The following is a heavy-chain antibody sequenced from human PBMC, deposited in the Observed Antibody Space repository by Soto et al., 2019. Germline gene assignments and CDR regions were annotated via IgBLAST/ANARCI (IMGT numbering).Heavy chain of an antibody. CDR2: IYYSGST. CDR1: GGSISSYY. V-gene: IGHV4-59*01. CDR3: GSTNYNPSLKSRVTISVDTSKNQFSLKLSSVTAADTAVYYCARTGTLGDDYVWGSYNNELSGILYP. J-gene: IGHJ5*02. D-gene: IGHD3-10*01. Sequence: SETLSLTCTVSGGSISSYYWSWIRQPPGKGLEWIGYIYYSGSTNYNPSLKSRVNISVDTSKNQFSLKMSSVTDADKTVYYSGSTNYNPSLKSRVTISVDTSKNQFSLKLSSVTAADTAVYYCARTGTLGDDYVWGSYNNELSGILYPWGQGTLVTVSS.